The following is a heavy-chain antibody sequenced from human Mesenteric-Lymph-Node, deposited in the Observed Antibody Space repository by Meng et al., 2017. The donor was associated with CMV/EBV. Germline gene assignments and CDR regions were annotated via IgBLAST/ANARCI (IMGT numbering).Heavy chain of an antibody. CDR3: AKAGERSITIFGVVIMD. CDR1: GFTFSSYA. D-gene: IGHD3-3*01. Sequence: GESLKISCAASGFTFSSYAMSWVRQAPGKGLEWVSAISGSGGSTYYADSVKGRFTISRDNSKNTLYLQMKSLRAEDTAVYYCAKAGERSITIFGVVIMDWGQGTLVTVSS. J-gene: IGHJ4*02. CDR2: ISGSGGST. V-gene: IGHV3-23*01.